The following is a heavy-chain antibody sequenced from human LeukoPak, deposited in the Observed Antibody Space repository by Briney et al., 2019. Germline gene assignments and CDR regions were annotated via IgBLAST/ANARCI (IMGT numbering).Heavy chain of an antibody. J-gene: IGHJ4*02. Sequence: SETLSLTCTVSGGSISSSSYYWGWIRQPPGKGLEWIGYIYYSGSTNYNPSLKSRVTISVDTSKNQFSLKLSSVTAADTAVYYCARGGGDYIDYWGQGTLVTVSS. CDR1: GGSISSSSYY. CDR2: IYYSGST. D-gene: IGHD4-17*01. CDR3: ARGGGDYIDY. V-gene: IGHV4-61*05.